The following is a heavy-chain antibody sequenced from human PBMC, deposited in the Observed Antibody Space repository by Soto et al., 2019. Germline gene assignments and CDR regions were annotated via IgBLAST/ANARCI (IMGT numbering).Heavy chain of an antibody. V-gene: IGHV4-59*01. CDR1: GGSISSYY. J-gene: IGHJ4*02. D-gene: IGHD2-21*02. Sequence: SETLSLTCTVSGGSISSYYWSWIRQPPGKGLEWIGYISYSGNTNYNPSLKSRVTISVDTSKNQFSLKLSSVTAADTAVYYCAREYCGGDCYSWGQYYFDYWGQGTLVTVSS. CDR2: ISYSGNT. CDR3: AREYCGGDCYSWGQYYFDY.